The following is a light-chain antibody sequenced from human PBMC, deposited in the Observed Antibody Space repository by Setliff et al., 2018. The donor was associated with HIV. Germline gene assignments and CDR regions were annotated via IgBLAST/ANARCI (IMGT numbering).Light chain of an antibody. Sequence: QSALTQPASVSGSPGQSITISCTGTSSDIGSYDLVSWFQQHPGKAPKAIIYEVTKRPSGVSNRFSGSKSGNTASLTISGLQAEDEADYFCCSHAGSNTFVFGTGTKVTVL. V-gene: IGLV2-23*02. CDR3: CSHAGSNTFV. CDR1: SSDIGSYDL. J-gene: IGLJ1*01. CDR2: EVT.